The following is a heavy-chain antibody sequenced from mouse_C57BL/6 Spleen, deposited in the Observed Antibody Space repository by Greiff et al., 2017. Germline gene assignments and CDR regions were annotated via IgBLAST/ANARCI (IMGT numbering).Heavy chain of an antibody. Sequence: VQLQQSGAELVRPGASVKLSCKASGFNITDYYMPWVKQRPEQGLEWIGRIDPADSDTDYAPQFQGKATMTAATSSNTASMQRSSLTSEDTAVYYVTTSLTTVVTTRSAGFAYGGQGTLVTVSA. CDR2: IDPADSDT. CDR3: TTSLTTVVTTRSAGFAY. V-gene: IGHV14-1*01. CDR1: GFNITDYY. J-gene: IGHJ3*01. D-gene: IGHD1-1*01.